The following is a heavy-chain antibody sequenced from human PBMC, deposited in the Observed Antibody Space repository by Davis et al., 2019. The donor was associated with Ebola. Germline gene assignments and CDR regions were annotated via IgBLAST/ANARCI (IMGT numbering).Heavy chain of an antibody. CDR2: ISRYSKTI. CDR3: ARDSGTVFDIVTTNPYFDN. J-gene: IGHJ4*02. CDR1: GFSFSYYS. V-gene: IGHV3-48*02. D-gene: IGHD3-10*01. Sequence: PGGSLRLSCAASGFSFSYYSMNWVRQAPGKGLEWISFISRYSKTIHYADSVKGRFTVSRDDDKKLLYLQMDNLRDEDTAVYYCARDSGTVFDIVTTNPYFDNWGQGSLVAVSS.